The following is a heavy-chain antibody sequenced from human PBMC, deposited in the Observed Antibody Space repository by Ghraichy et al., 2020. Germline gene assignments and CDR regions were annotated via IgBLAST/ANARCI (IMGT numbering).Heavy chain of an antibody. CDR1: GYTFTRQW. CDR3: AGQGSWVDAYDL. CDR2: IYPGDFDI. D-gene: IGHD3-10*01. J-gene: IGHJ3*01. V-gene: IGHV5-51*01. Sequence: GESLNISCKGSGYTFTRQWIAWVRQMPGKGLEWMGIIYPGDFDIRYNPSFQGQVIISADKSISTAYLQWSSLKASDTAMYYCAGQGSWVDAYDLWGQGTMVTVSS.